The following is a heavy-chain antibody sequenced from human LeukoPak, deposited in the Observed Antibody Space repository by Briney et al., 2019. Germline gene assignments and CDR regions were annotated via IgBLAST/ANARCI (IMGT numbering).Heavy chain of an antibody. Sequence: GGSLRLSCAASGFTFSGYTMNWVRQAPGKGLEWVSYVSGSGGTTYYADSVKGRFTISRENSKSTLYLQMNSLGVEDTAVYYCAKDRFCSGAGCSDAFDIWGQGTMVTVSS. J-gene: IGHJ3*02. D-gene: IGHD2-15*01. CDR1: GFTFSGYT. CDR3: AKDRFCSGAGCSDAFDI. CDR2: VSGSGGTT. V-gene: IGHV3-23*01.